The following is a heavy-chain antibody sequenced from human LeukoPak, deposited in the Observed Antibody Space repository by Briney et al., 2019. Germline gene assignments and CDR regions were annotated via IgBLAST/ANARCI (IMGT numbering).Heavy chain of an antibody. Sequence: GGSLRLSCAASGFTFSSYGMHWVRQAPGKGLEWVAVISYDGSNKYYADSVKGRFTISRDNSKNTLYLQMNSLRAEDTAVYYCAKDSAGAQGYWGQGTLVTVYS. CDR1: GFTFSSYG. CDR3: AKDSAGAQGY. V-gene: IGHV3-30*18. CDR2: ISYDGSNK. D-gene: IGHD1-26*01. J-gene: IGHJ4*02.